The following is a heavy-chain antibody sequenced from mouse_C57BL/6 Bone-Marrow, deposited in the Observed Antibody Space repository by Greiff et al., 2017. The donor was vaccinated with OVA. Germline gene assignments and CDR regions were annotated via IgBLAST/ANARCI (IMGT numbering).Heavy chain of an antibody. Sequence: EVQLQQSGAELVRPGASVKLSCTASGFNIKDDYMHWVKQRPEQGLEWIGWIDPENGDTEYASKFQGKATITADTSSNTAYLQLSSLTSEDTAVYYCTILYDGYPFAYWGQGTQVTVSA. D-gene: IGHD2-3*01. J-gene: IGHJ3*01. CDR2: IDPENGDT. CDR3: TILYDGYPFAY. CDR1: GFNIKDDY. V-gene: IGHV14-4*01.